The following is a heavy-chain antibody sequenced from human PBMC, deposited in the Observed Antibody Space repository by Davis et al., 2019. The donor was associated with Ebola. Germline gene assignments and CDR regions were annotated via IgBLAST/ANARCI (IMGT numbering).Heavy chain of an antibody. CDR2: YNPHNGNT. CDR1: GYTFTSYG. V-gene: IGHV1-18*01. D-gene: IGHD1-1*01. CDR3: ARAQFPTTSDH. J-gene: IGHJ4*02. Sequence: AASVKVSCNASGYTFTSYGISWVRQAPGQGLEWMGWYNPHNGNTNYAQNVQGRVTITTDPSTSTSYMEVGSLRSDDTAVYYCARAQFPTTSDHWGQGTLVTVPS.